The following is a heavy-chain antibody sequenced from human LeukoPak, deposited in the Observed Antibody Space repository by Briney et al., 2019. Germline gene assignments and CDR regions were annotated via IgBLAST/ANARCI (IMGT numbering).Heavy chain of an antibody. J-gene: IGHJ5*02. CDR2: ISGSGDTT. CDR1: GFTFSNYA. CDR3: ARDLGDNDFWSGYYSSPLRGWFDP. V-gene: IGHV3-23*01. D-gene: IGHD3-3*01. Sequence: GGSLRLSCAASGFTFSNYAMSWVRQAPGKGLEWVSGISGSGDTTYYADSVKGRFTISRDNSKNTLYLQMTSLRAEDTAVYYCARDLGDNDFWSGYYSSPLRGWFDPWGQGTLVTVSS.